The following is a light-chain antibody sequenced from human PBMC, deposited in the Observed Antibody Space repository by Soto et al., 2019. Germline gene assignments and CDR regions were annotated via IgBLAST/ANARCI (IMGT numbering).Light chain of an antibody. J-gene: IGLJ2*01. V-gene: IGLV1-44*01. CDR1: SSNIGSNT. Sequence: QSVLTQPPSGSGTAGQRVSMSCSGSSSNIGSNTVNWYQQFPGTAPKLHIYYNNQRPSGVPDRFSGSKSGTSASLAISGLQSEDEADYYCSTWDDSLNAVLFGEGTKLTVL. CDR3: STWDDSLNAVL. CDR2: YNN.